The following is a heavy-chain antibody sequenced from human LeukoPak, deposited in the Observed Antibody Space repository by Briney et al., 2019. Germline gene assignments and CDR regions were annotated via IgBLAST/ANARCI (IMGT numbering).Heavy chain of an antibody. Sequence: GGSLRLSCAGSGFTLSDYCMTWNRQAPGKGLECLSYISGSGSTIYHADSVKGRFTTSRDNAKNSLYLKLDSLRVETTAIYYWARDWRNKGMDVWGQGTLVTVSS. CDR3: ARDWRNKGMDV. CDR2: ISGSGSTI. D-gene: IGHD5-18*01. CDR1: GFTLSDYC. J-gene: IGHJ4*02. V-gene: IGHV3-11*01.